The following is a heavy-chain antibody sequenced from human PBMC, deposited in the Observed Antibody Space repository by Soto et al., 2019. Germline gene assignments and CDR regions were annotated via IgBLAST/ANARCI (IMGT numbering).Heavy chain of an antibody. V-gene: IGHV3-33*01. CDR2: IWYDGSNK. J-gene: IGHJ4*02. D-gene: IGHD2-8*01. CDR1: GFTFSSYG. CDR3: ARGDHSNFYFDY. Sequence: GGSLRLSCAASGFTFSSYGMHWVRQAPGKGLEWVAVIWYDGSNKYYADSVKGRFTISRDNSKNTLYLQMNSLRAEDTAVYYCARGDHSNFYFDYWGQGTLVTVSS.